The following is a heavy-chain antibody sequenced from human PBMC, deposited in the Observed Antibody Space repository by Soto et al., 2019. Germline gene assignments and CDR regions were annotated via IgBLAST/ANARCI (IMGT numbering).Heavy chain of an antibody. CDR3: AKQLWSLDYNMDV. CDR1: GFTFSTHG. V-gene: IGHV3-30*18. Sequence: RLSCAASGFTFSTHGMHWVRQAPGKGLEWVAVTSYDGSNKYYADSVKGRFTISRDNSKNTLYLQMNSLRAEDTAVYYCAKQLWSLDYNMDVWGQGTTVTVSS. CDR2: TSYDGSNK. D-gene: IGHD5-18*01. J-gene: IGHJ6*02.